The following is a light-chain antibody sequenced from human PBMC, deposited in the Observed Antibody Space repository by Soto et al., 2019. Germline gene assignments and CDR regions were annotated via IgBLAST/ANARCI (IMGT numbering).Light chain of an antibody. CDR3: QQYNKWPPWT. J-gene: IGKJ1*01. V-gene: IGKV3-15*01. Sequence: EIVLTQSPGTLSLSPGERATLSCRASQSLNSNYLAWHQQKPGQAPRLLIYGASTRATGIPARFSGSGSGTEFTFTISSLQSEDFAVYYCQQYNKWPPWTFGQGTKVEIK. CDR2: GAS. CDR1: QSLNSN.